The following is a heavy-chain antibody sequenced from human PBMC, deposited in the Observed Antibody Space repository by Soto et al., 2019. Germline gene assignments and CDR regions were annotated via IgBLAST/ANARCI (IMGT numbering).Heavy chain of an antibody. CDR2: IHHSGIT. CDR1: GGSFRDYY. J-gene: IGHJ5*02. V-gene: IGHV4-34*01. D-gene: IGHD3-3*01. Sequence: SETLSLTCAFSGGSFRDYYWSWIRQTPGKGLEWIGEIHHSGITNYNPSLMGRVTISADTSQNQFSLKLRSVTAADAAVYYCGSRLLEWPQTFDPWGQGTLVTVSS. CDR3: GSRLLEWPQTFDP.